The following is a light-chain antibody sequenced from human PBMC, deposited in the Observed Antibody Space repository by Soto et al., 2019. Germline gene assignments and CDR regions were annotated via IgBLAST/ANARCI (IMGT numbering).Light chain of an antibody. CDR2: GAS. V-gene: IGKV3-15*01. CDR1: QRVSSN. CDR3: QQYNNWPRT. Sequence: EIVMTQSPATLSVSPGERATLSCRASQRVSSNLAWYQQKPGQAPRLLIYGASARATGIPVRFSGSGSGTEFTLTISSLQSEDFAVYYCQQYNNWPRTFGQGTKVEIK. J-gene: IGKJ1*01.